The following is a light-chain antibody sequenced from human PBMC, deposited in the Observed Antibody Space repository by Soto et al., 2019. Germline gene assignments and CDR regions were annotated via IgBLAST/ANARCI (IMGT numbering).Light chain of an antibody. CDR1: LSNIGATYD. Sequence: QSVLTQPPSVSGAPGQRVTISCTGGLSNIGATYDVQWYQHLPGTAPKLLIYDDTNRPSGVPDRFSGSTSGTSASLAITGLRAEDEADYYCQSYDSSLSAVVFGGGTKLTVL. CDR2: DDT. J-gene: IGLJ2*01. V-gene: IGLV1-40*01. CDR3: QSYDSSLSAVV.